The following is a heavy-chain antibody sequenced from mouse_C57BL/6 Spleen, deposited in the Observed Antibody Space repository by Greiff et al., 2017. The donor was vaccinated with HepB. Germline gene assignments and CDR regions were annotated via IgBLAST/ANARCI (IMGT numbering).Heavy chain of an antibody. CDR2: IYPRSGNT. Sequence: QVQLQQSGAELARPGASVKLSCKASGYTFTSYGISWVKQRTGQGLEWIGEIYPRSGNTYYNEKFKGKATLTADKSSSTADMELRSLTSEDSAVYFCARQGPYYGSRGGAMDYWGQGTSVTVSS. V-gene: IGHV1-81*01. CDR1: GYTFTSYG. J-gene: IGHJ4*01. D-gene: IGHD1-1*01. CDR3: ARQGPYYGSRGGAMDY.